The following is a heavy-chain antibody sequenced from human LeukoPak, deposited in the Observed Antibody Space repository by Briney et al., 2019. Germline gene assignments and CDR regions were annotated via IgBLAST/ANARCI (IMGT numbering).Heavy chain of an antibody. J-gene: IGHJ4*02. CDR2: ISYDGSNK. Sequence: GRSLRLSCAASGFTFISYAIHWVRQAPGKGLEWVAVISYDGSNKYYADSVKGRFTISRDNSKNTLYLQMNSQRAEDTAVYYCAKDFSGWGSLDYWGQGTLVTVSS. V-gene: IGHV3-30-3*01. D-gene: IGHD3-10*01. CDR1: GFTFISYA. CDR3: AKDFSGWGSLDY.